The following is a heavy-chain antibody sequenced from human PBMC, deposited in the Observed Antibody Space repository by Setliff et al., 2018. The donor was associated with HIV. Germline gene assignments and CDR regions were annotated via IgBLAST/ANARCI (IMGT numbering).Heavy chain of an antibody. CDR2: IYHSGST. V-gene: IGHV4-31*03. D-gene: IGHD1-26*01. CDR3: SRLVVGFSGTSAYMNV. Sequence: SETLSLTCTVSGGSISSGGYYWSWIRQHPGKGLEWIGYIYHSGSTYYHPSLKSRVTISVDTSKNHFSLYLQMNTLRAEDTALYYCSRLVVGFSGTSAYMNVWGRGTTVTVSS. J-gene: IGHJ6*03. CDR1: GGSISSGGYY.